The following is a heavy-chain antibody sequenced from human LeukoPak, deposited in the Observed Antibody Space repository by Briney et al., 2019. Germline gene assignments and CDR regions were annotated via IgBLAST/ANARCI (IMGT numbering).Heavy chain of an antibody. CDR2: IYYSGTT. CDR3: ARGGEGSTFDY. Sequence: SQTLSVTCTVSGGSISSGVYYWSWIRQPPGKGLEWIGYIYYSGTTYYNPSLKSRLTISVDTSKKQFSLKLSSVTAADTAVYYCARGGEGSTFDYWGQGTLVTVSS. CDR1: GGSISSGVYY. J-gene: IGHJ4*02. D-gene: IGHD5/OR15-5a*01. V-gene: IGHV4-30-4*08.